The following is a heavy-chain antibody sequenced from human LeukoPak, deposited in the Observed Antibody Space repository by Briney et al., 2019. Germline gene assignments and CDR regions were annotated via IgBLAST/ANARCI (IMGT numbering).Heavy chain of an antibody. V-gene: IGHV4-39*01. D-gene: IGHD3-3*01. CDR3: ARLKDYDFWSGYWQYYFDY. Sequence: LETLSLTCTVSGGSISSTSYYWGWIRQPPGKGLEWIRSNVYSGSTYYNPSLKSRVTISVDTSKNQFSLKLSSVTAADTAVYYCARLKDYDFWSGYWQYYFDYWGQGTLVTASS. CDR2: NVYSGST. J-gene: IGHJ4*02. CDR1: GGSISSTSYY.